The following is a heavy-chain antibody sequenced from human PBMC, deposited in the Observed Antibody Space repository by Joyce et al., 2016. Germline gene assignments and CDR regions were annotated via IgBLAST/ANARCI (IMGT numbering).Heavy chain of an antibody. V-gene: IGHV3-30*18. D-gene: IGHD6-25*01. CDR2: ISYDGIYK. CDR3: AKILTATYSSGWFLDY. CDR1: GLTLSNYG. Sequence: QVQLVESGGGVVQPGRSLRLYCAASGLTLSNYGVHWVRQAPGKGLEWVAVISYDGIYKYYADSVKGRFTISRDNSKNTVFLEMNSMRAEETAVYYCAKILTATYSSGWFLDYWGQGTLVTVSS. J-gene: IGHJ4*02.